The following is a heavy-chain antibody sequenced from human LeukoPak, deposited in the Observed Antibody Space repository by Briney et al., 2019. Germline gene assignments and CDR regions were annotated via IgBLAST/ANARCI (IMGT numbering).Heavy chain of an antibody. CDR3: ARDFLGYCSGGSCYSDDY. CDR2: INPNSGGT. D-gene: IGHD2-15*01. J-gene: IGHJ4*02. CDR1: GYTFTGYY. V-gene: IGHV1-2*02. Sequence: ASVKVSCKASGYTFTGYYMHWVRRAPGQGLEWMGWINPNSGGTNYAQKFQGRVTMTRDTSISTAYMELSRLRSDDTAVYYCARDFLGYCSGGSCYSDDYWGQGTLVTVSS.